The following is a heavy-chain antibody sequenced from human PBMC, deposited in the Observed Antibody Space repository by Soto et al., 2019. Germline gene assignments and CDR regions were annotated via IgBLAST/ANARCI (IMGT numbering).Heavy chain of an antibody. CDR3: ARDGQSLAPYALDV. J-gene: IGHJ6*02. CDR1: GFTFSGHA. Sequence: QVQVVESGGGVVQPGRSLRLSCTASGFTFSGHAMHWVRQPPGKGLEWVAQIRYDGSNKYYADSVKGRVTISRDNSKNTLYVQMDSLRVEDTAVYYCARDGQSLAPYALDVWGQGTSVTVSS. D-gene: IGHD6-19*01. CDR2: IRYDGSNK. V-gene: IGHV3-33*01.